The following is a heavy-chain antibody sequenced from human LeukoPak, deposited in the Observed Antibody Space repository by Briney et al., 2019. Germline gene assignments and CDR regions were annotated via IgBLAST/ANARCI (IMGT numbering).Heavy chain of an antibody. CDR2: IHYSGTT. CDR3: ARGTPYNP. Sequence: SETLSLTCTVSGVSISSGTYYWGWIRQPPGKGLEWIGSIHYSGTTYYNPSLKSRVTISIDTSKNQFSLRLRSATAADTAVYYCARGTPYNPWGQGTLVTVSS. D-gene: IGHD4-11*01. CDR1: GVSISSGTYY. J-gene: IGHJ5*02. V-gene: IGHV4-39*07.